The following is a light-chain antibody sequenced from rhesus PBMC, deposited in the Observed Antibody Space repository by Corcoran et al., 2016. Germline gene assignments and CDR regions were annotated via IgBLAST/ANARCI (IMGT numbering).Light chain of an antibody. V-gene: IGKV1-74*01. J-gene: IGKJ3*01. CDR3: QHGYGTPFT. CDR1: ENVNNY. CDR2: KAA. Sequence: DIQMSQSPSSLSASVGDRVTITCRASENVNNYLNWYQQKTGKAPKLLIYKAATLQSGVPSRLSGNGSGTDYTYTISSLQPADVATYYCQHGYGTPFTFGPGTKLGIK.